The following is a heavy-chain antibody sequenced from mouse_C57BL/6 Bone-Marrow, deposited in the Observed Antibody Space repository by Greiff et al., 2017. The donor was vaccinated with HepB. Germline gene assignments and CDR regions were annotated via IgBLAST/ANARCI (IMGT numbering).Heavy chain of an antibody. J-gene: IGHJ4*01. V-gene: IGHV14-3*01. D-gene: IGHD2-2*01. CDR2: LDPANGNT. CDR3: AREGVTMVTTGGPTGAMDY. Sequence: VQLQQSVAELVRPGASVKLSCTASGFNIKNTYMHWVKQRPEQGLEWIGRLDPANGNTKYAPKFQGKATITADTSSNTAYLQLSSLTSEDTAIYYWAREGVTMVTTGGPTGAMDYWGQGTSVTVSS. CDR1: GFNIKNTY.